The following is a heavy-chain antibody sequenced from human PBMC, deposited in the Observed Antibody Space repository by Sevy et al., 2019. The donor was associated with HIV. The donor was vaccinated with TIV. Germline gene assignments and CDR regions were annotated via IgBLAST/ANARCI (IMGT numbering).Heavy chain of an antibody. V-gene: IGHV3-30*02. J-gene: IGHJ4*02. Sequence: GGSLRLSCTTSGFTFSYSGMHWVRQAPGKGLEWVTFIQYDGMNTHYADSVKGRFTISRDNSKNILYLQMNSLRGDDTAVYYCAKNTAAVGTGGFDYWGQGALVTVSS. D-gene: IGHD6-13*01. CDR1: GFTFSYSG. CDR3: AKNTAAVGTGGFDY. CDR2: IQYDGMNT.